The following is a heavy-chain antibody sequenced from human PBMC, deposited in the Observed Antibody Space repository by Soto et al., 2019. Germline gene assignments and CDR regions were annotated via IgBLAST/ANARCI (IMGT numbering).Heavy chain of an antibody. V-gene: IGHV2-5*01. CDR3: AHRGRILTNYYYYYGMDV. CDR2: IYWHDDK. Sequence: QITLKESGPTLVKPTQTLTLTCTFSGFSLSTSGVGVGWIRQPRGKALEWLALIYWHDDKRYSPSLKSRLTNTKDTSRNQVVLTMTNMDPVDTATYYCAHRGRILTNYYYYYGMDVWGQGTTVTVSS. D-gene: IGHD3-9*01. CDR1: GFSLSTSGVG. J-gene: IGHJ6*02.